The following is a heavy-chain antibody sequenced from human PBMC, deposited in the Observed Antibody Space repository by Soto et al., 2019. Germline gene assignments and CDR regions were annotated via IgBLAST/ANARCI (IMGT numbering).Heavy chain of an antibody. J-gene: IGHJ4*02. CDR1: GFTLSNYA. CDR3: ARARSAWTSSEPLY. Sequence: EVQLLESGGGLVQPGGSLRLSCAASGFTLSNYAMTWVRQAPGKGLEWVSTIGVSGYDNFYADSVKGRFTISRDTSKNTLYLQMNSLRVGDTALYYCARARSAWTSSEPLYWGQGTLITVSS. CDR2: IGVSGYDN. D-gene: IGHD2-2*01. V-gene: IGHV3-23*01.